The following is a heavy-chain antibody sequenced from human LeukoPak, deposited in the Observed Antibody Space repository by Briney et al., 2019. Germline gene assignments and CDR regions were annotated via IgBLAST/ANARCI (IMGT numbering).Heavy chain of an antibody. CDR2: ISSSSSYI. V-gene: IGHV3-21*01. D-gene: IGHD2-2*02. Sequence: GGSLRLSCAASGFTFSSYSMNWVRQAPGKGLEWVSSISSSSSYIYYADSVKGRFTISRDNAKNSLYLQMNSLRAEDTAVYYCARDQVVVVPAAIPHDAFDIWGQGTMVTASS. J-gene: IGHJ3*02. CDR1: GFTFSSYS. CDR3: ARDQVVVVPAAIPHDAFDI.